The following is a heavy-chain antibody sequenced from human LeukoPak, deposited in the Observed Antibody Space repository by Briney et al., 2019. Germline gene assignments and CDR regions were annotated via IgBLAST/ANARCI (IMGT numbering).Heavy chain of an antibody. D-gene: IGHD6-6*01. Sequence: PGGSLRLSCAASGFTFSSYAMSWVRQAPGKGLEWVSAISGSGGSTYYADSVKGRFTISRDNSKNTLYLQMNSLRAEDTAVYYCAEDSKYTSLYHFNYWGQGTLVTVSS. J-gene: IGHJ4*02. CDR1: GFTFSSYA. V-gene: IGHV3-23*01. CDR2: ISGSGGST. CDR3: AEDSKYTSLYHFNY.